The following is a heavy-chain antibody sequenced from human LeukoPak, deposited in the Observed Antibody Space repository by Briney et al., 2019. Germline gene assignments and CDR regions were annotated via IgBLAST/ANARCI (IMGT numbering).Heavy chain of an antibody. Sequence: GGSLRLSCAASGFTFSSYSMNWVRQVPGKGLEWVSYISSSSSTIYYADSVKGRFTISRDNAKNSLYLQMNSLRAEVTAIYYCARDRLMYSGSYPFDYWGQGTLVTVSS. CDR1: GFTFSSYS. V-gene: IGHV3-48*01. CDR3: ARDRLMYSGSYPFDY. D-gene: IGHD1-26*01. CDR2: ISSSSSTI. J-gene: IGHJ4*02.